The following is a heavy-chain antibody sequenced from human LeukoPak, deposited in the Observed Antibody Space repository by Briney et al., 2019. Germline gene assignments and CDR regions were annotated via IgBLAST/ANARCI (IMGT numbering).Heavy chain of an antibody. Sequence: PGGSLRLSCAASGFTFDDYAMHWVRQAPGKGLEWVSGICWNSGSIGYADSVKGRFTISRDNAKNSLYLQMNSLRAEDTALYYCAKVIAASYYGMDVWGQGTTVTVSS. CDR2: ICWNSGSI. V-gene: IGHV3-9*01. D-gene: IGHD2-15*01. CDR3: AKVIAASYYGMDV. J-gene: IGHJ6*02. CDR1: GFTFDDYA.